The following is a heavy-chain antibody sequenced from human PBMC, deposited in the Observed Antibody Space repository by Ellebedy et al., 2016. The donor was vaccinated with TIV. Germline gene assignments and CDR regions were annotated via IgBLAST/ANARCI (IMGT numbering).Heavy chain of an antibody. CDR1: GGTFSSYA. D-gene: IGHD5-12*01. CDR3: AADTESDYDFVY. V-gene: IGHV1-69*11. Sequence: SVKVSXXASGGTFSSYAVSWVRQAPGQGLEWMGSIIPTLATPNYAQKFQGRVTITADESTSTAYMELSSLRSDDTAVYYCAADTESDYDFVYWGQGALVTVSS. CDR2: IIPTLATP. J-gene: IGHJ4*02.